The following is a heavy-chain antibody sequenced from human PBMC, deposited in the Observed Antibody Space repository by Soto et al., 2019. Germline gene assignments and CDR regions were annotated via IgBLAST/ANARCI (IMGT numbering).Heavy chain of an antibody. Sequence: QVQLQESGPGLVKPSGTLSLTCAVSGGSISSSNWWSWVRQPPGKGLEWIVEIYHSGSTNYNPSLKRRVTISVDNSKNKFSLKLSSVTAADTAVYYCARGSGGVDYWGEGTLVTVSS. V-gene: IGHV4-4*02. D-gene: IGHD6-19*01. CDR1: GGSISSSNW. CDR3: ARGSGGVDY. J-gene: IGHJ4*02. CDR2: IYHSGST.